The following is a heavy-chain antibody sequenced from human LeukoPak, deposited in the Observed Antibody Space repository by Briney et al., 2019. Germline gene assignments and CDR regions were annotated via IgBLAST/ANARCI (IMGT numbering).Heavy chain of an antibody. V-gene: IGHV4-34*01. CDR3: ARGVSSSWYLSTYYYMDV. Sequence: SETLSLTCAVYGGSFSGYYWSWIRQPRGKGLEWIGEINHSGSTNYNPSLTSRVTISVDTSKNQFSLKLSSVTAADTAVYYCARGVSSSWYLSTYYYMDVWGKGTTVTVSS. J-gene: IGHJ6*03. D-gene: IGHD6-13*01. CDR2: INHSGST. CDR1: GGSFSGYY.